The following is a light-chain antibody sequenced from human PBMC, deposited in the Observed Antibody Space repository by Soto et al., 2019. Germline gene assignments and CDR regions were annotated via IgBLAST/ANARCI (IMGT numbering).Light chain of an antibody. CDR2: NTY. CDR3: QQYGQSVT. J-gene: IGKJ4*01. Sequence: EIVLTQSPGTLSLSQGERATLSCRASETIRSSHLAWYQQKPGQAPRLLIYNTYRRQSGIPDRFSGSGSGTDVILTISRLEPEDFAVYYCQQYGQSVTFGGGTKVEMK. CDR1: ETIRSSH. V-gene: IGKV3-20*01.